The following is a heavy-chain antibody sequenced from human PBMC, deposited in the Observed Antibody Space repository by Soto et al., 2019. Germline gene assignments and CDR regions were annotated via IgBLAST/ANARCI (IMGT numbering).Heavy chain of an antibody. J-gene: IGHJ4*02. CDR3: ARVRTTYDYDSSGYHFDY. CDR1: GGTFSSYA. Sequence: ASVKVSCKASGGTFSSYAISWVRQAPGQGLERMGGIIPIFGAATYAQKLQGRVTITADESTSTAYMELSILRSEDTAVYYCARVRTTYDYDSSGYHFDYWGQGTLVTVSS. CDR2: IIPIFGAA. V-gene: IGHV1-69*13. D-gene: IGHD3-22*01.